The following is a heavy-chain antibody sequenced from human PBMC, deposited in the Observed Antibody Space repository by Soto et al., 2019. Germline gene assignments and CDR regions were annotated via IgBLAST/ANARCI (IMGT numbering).Heavy chain of an antibody. Sequence: SETLSLTCTVSGVSISSYYWSWIRQPPGKGLEWIGYIYYSGSTNYNPSLKSRVTISVDTSKNQFSLKLSSVTAADTAVYYCVREYCSGGSCYSGGYYFDYWGQGTLVTVS. D-gene: IGHD2-15*01. CDR2: IYYSGST. CDR3: VREYCSGGSCYSGGYYFDY. J-gene: IGHJ4*02. CDR1: GVSISSYY. V-gene: IGHV4-59*08.